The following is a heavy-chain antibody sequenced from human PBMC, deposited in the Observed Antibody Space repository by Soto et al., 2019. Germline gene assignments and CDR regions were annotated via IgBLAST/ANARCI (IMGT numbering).Heavy chain of an antibody. CDR3: ARTEGRSTRGDY. J-gene: IGHJ4*02. V-gene: IGHV1-18*01. CDR2: ISTYNGDT. Sequence: ASVKVSCKASGYSFTTYGVTWVRQAPGQGLEWMGWISTYNGDTRVAQQHQGRVTLTTDTSTNAAHMELRSLRSDDTAIYYCARTEGRSTRGDYWGQGTLVTVST. D-gene: IGHD2-8*01. CDR1: GYSFTTYG.